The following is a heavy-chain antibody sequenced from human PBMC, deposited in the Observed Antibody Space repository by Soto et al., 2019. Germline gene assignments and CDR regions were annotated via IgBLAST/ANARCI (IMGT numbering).Heavy chain of an antibody. V-gene: IGHV3-23*01. CDR2: ISGTGSRT. CDR1: GFSFSDYA. D-gene: IGHD5-18*01. J-gene: IGHJ6*02. CDR3: AKGGRYTYGYGDYSYGMDV. Sequence: EVQVLESGGGLVQPGGSLRLSCAASGFSFSDYAMSWVRQAPGKGLEWVSGISGTGSRTSYADSVRGRFTISRGNFNNTLSLQMDSLRAVDTAVYYCAKGGRYTYGYGDYSYGMDVWGQGTTVTVSS.